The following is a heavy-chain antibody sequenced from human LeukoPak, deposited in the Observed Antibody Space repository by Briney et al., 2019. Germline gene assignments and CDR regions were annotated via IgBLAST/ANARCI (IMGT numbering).Heavy chain of an antibody. CDR2: ISSSGSTI. Sequence: PGGSRRLSCAASGFTFSSYEMNWVRQAPGKGLEWVSYISSSGSTIYYADSVKGRFTISRDNAKNSLYLQMNSLRAEDTAVYYCARAFSGSYYSPSSFDYWGQGTLVTVSS. D-gene: IGHD3-10*01. CDR1: GFTFSSYE. V-gene: IGHV3-48*03. J-gene: IGHJ4*02. CDR3: ARAFSGSYYSPSSFDY.